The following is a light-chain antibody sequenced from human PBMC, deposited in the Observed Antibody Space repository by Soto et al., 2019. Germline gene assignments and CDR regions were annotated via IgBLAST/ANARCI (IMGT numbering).Light chain of an antibody. CDR3: QQCYSTPCT. V-gene: IGKV1-39*01. CDR2: AAS. J-gene: IGKJ3*01. CDR1: QSISSY. Sequence: DIQMTQSPSSLSASVGDRVTITCRASQSISSYLNWYQQKPGKAPQLLIYAASSLQSGVPSRFSGSGSGTDFTLTISSLQPEDFATYYCQQCYSTPCTFGPGTKVDIK.